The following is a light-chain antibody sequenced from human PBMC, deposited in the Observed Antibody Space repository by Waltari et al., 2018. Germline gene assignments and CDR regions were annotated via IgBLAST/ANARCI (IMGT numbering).Light chain of an antibody. CDR1: SSDVGNSNV. CDR2: EDT. V-gene: IGLV2-23*01. J-gene: IGLJ1*01. CDR3: CSYSRSGTFL. Sequence: QSVLTQPASVSGSPGQSITISCTGTSSDVGNSNVVSWYLQDPGKVPKLLIYEDTMRPSGVSNRFSGSKSVNTAFLTVAGLRTEVEGDYYCCSYSRSGTFLFGTGTRVTVL.